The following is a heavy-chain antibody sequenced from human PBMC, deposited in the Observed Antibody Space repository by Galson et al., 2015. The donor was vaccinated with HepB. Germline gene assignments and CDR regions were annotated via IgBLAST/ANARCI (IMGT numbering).Heavy chain of an antibody. J-gene: IGHJ3*02. CDR1: GFTFSSYW. V-gene: IGHV3-7*03. CDR3: AKDLTMPHFAADAFDI. Sequence: SLRLSCAASGFTFSSYWMSWVRQAPGKGLEWVANIKQDGSEKYYVDSVKGRFTISRDNAKNSLYLQMNSLRAEDTAVYYCAKDLTMPHFAADAFDIWGQGTMVTVSS. D-gene: IGHD4/OR15-4a*01. CDR2: IKQDGSEK.